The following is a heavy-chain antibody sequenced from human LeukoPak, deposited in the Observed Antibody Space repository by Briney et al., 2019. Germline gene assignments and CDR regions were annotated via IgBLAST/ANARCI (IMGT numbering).Heavy chain of an antibody. CDR1: GFTFSSYA. D-gene: IGHD6-6*01. CDR2: ISGSGGST. Sequence: GGSLRLSCAASGFTFSSYAMSWVRQAPGKGLEWVSAISGSGGSTYYADSVKGRLTISRDNSKNTLYLQMNSLRAEDTAVYYCAKEGVEYSSSSPPFDYWGQGTLVTVSS. V-gene: IGHV3-23*01. CDR3: AKEGVEYSSSSPPFDY. J-gene: IGHJ4*02.